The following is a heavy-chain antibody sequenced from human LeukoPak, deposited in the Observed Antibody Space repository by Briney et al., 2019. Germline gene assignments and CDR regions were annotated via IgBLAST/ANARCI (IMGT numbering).Heavy chain of an antibody. Sequence: ASVKVSCKASGYTFTGYYVHWVRQAPGQGLEWMGWINPNSGGTNYAQKFQGRVTMTRDTSISTAYMELSRLRSDDTAVYYCARVSSAVAGSIDYWGQGTLVTVSS. J-gene: IGHJ4*02. CDR1: GYTFTGYY. CDR2: INPNSGGT. D-gene: IGHD6-19*01. CDR3: ARVSSAVAGSIDY. V-gene: IGHV1-2*02.